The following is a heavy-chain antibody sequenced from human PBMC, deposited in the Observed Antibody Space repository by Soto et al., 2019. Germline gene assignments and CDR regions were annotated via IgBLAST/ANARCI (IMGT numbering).Heavy chain of an antibody. CDR1: GGTFSSYA. CDR3: GREPNYYYDSRGYYYYGMDV. Sequence: SVKVSCKASGGTFSSYAISWVRQAPGQGLEWMGGIIPIFGTANYAQKFQGRVTITADESTSTAYMELSSLRSEDTAVYYCGREPNYYYDSRGYYYYGMDVWGQGTTVTVSS. CDR2: IIPIFGTA. J-gene: IGHJ6*02. V-gene: IGHV1-69*13. D-gene: IGHD3-22*01.